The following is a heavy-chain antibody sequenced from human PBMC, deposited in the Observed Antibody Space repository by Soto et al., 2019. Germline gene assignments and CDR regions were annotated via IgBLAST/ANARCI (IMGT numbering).Heavy chain of an antibody. J-gene: IGHJ6*03. CDR1: GYTFTSYG. Sequence: ASVKVSCKASGYTFTSYGISWVRQAPGQGLEWMGWISAYNGNTNYAQKLQGRVTMTTDTSTSTAYMEVRSLRSDDTAVDYCARDLRTNSGDFWSGYYGDYYYYYYMDVWGKGTTVTVSS. CDR2: ISAYNGNT. V-gene: IGHV1-18*01. D-gene: IGHD3-3*01. CDR3: ARDLRTNSGDFWSGYYGDYYYYYYMDV.